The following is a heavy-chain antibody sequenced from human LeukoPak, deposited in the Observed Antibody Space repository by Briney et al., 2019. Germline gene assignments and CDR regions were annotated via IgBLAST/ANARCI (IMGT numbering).Heavy chain of an antibody. CDR3: AKDWDFWSGYFDY. J-gene: IGHJ4*02. V-gene: IGHV3-30*18. D-gene: IGHD3-3*01. CDR2: ISYDGSNK. CDR1: GFTFSSYG. Sequence: PGGSLRLSCAASGFTFSSYGMHWVRQAPGKGLEWVAVISYDGSNKYYADSVKGRFTISRDNSKNTLYLQMNSLRAEDTAVYYCAKDWDFWSGYFDYWGQGTLVTVSS.